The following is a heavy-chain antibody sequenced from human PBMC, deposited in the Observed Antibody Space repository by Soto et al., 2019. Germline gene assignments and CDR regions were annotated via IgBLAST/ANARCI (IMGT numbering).Heavy chain of an antibody. V-gene: IGHV3-23*01. CDR2: ISGSGGST. D-gene: IGHD1-26*01. CDR3: AKYHFGGSAGGYYYGMDV. J-gene: IGHJ6*02. CDR1: GFTFSSYA. Sequence: GGSLRLSCAASGFTFSSYAMSWVRQAPGKGLEWVPAISGSGGSTYYADSVKGRFTISRDNSKNTLYLQMNSLRAEDTAVYYCAKYHFGGSAGGYYYGMDVWGQGTTVTVSS.